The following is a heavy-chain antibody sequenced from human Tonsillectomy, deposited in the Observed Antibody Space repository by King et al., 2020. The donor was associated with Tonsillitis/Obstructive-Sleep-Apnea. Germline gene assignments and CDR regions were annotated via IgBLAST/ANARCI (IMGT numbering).Heavy chain of an antibody. J-gene: IGHJ4*02. CDR2: ISSSSSYT. Sequence: VQLVESGGGLVKPGGSLRLSCAASGFTFSDYYMSWIRQAPGKGLEWVSYISSSSSYTNYADSVKGRFTISRDNAKNSLYLQMNSLRAEDTAVYYCARPADGSGWETNFDYWGQGTLVTVSS. CDR1: GFTFSDYY. CDR3: ARPADGSGWETNFDY. D-gene: IGHD6-19*01. V-gene: IGHV3-11*05.